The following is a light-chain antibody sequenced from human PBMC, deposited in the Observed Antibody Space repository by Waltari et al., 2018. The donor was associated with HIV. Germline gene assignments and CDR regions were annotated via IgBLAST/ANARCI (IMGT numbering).Light chain of an antibody. J-gene: IGLJ2*01. CDR3: SSYTSSSTPHVV. V-gene: IGLV2-14*01. Sequence: QSALTQPASVSGSPGQSITISCTGTSSDVGGYNYVSWYQQPPGKAPKLMIYEVSNRPSGVSNRFSGSKSGNTASLTISGLQAEDEADYYCSSYTSSSTPHVVFGGGTKLTVL. CDR2: EVS. CDR1: SSDVGGYNY.